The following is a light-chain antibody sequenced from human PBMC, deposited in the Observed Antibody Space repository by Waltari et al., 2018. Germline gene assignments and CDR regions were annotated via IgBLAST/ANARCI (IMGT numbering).Light chain of an antibody. J-gene: IGKJ2*01. CDR2: MAS. Sequence: DIQMTQSPSTLSASIRDRVTITCRASQSISNWLAWYQQIPGKAPKLLIYMASSLETGVPSRFRGSGSGTEFTLTISSLQPGDFATYYCQQYNTYPFTFGLGTKLESK. CDR3: QQYNTYPFT. V-gene: IGKV1-5*03. CDR1: QSISNW.